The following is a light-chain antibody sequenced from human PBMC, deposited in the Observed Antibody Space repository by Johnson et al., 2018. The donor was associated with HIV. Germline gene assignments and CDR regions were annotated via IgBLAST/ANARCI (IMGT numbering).Light chain of an antibody. CDR3: GTWDSSLSAYV. CDR2: DNN. J-gene: IGLJ1*01. CDR1: SSNIGRNY. V-gene: IGLV1-51*01. Sequence: QPVLTQPPSVSAAPGQKVTISCSGSSSNIGRNYVSWYQQLPGTAPKLLIFDNNKRPSGIPDRFSASNSGTSATLGITGLQTGDEADYYCGTWDSSLSAYVFGTGTKVTVL.